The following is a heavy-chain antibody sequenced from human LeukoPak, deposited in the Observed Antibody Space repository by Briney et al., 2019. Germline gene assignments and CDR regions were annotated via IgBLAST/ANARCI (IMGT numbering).Heavy chain of an antibody. CDR2: IYHSGST. CDR3: ARGRGKYVWGSYRYFSWFDP. J-gene: IGHJ5*02. D-gene: IGHD3-16*02. V-gene: IGHV4-4*02. CDR1: GGSISSSNW. Sequence: PSETLSLTCAVSGGSISSSNWWSWVRQPPGKGLEWIGEIYHSGSTNYNPSLKSRVTISVDKSKNQFSLKLSSVTAADTAVYYCARGRGKYVWGSYRYFSWFDPWGQGTLVTVSS.